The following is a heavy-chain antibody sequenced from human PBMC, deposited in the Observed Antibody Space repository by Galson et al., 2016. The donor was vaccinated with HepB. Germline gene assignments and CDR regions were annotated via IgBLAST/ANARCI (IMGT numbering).Heavy chain of an antibody. CDR2: INSDGSST. CDR1: GFTFRRYW. Sequence: SRRLSGAASGFTFRRYWMHWVRQAPGKGLVWVSRINSDGSSTSYADSVKGRFTISRDNAKNTLYLQMNSLRAEDTAVYYCARGGGKHGPLNYWGQGTLVTVSS. D-gene: IGHD3-16*01. V-gene: IGHV3-74*01. CDR3: ARGGGKHGPLNY. J-gene: IGHJ4*02.